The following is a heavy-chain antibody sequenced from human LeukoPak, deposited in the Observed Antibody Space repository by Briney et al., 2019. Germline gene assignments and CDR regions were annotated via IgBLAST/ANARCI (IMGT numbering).Heavy chain of an antibody. V-gene: IGHV3-48*03. CDR1: GFTFSSYE. Sequence: GGSLRLSCAASGFTFSSYEMNWVRQAPGKGLEWVSYISSSGSTIYYADSVKGRFTISRDNAKNSLYLQVNSLRAEDTAVYYCARAGGWDFWSGSTHAFDIWGQGTMVTVSS. CDR3: ARAGGWDFWSGSTHAFDI. D-gene: IGHD3-3*01. CDR2: ISSSGSTI. J-gene: IGHJ3*02.